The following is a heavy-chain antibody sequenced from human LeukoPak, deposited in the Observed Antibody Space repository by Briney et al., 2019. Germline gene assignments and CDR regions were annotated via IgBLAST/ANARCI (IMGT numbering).Heavy chain of an antibody. V-gene: IGHV3-30*04. J-gene: IGHJ4*02. Sequence: GRSLRLSCAASGFTFSSYAMHWVRQAPGKGLEWVAVISYDGSNKYYADSVKGRFTISRDNSKNTLYLQMNSLRAEDTAVYYCATYGGALDYWGQGTLVTVSS. D-gene: IGHD4-23*01. CDR3: ATYGGALDY. CDR1: GFTFSSYA. CDR2: ISYDGSNK.